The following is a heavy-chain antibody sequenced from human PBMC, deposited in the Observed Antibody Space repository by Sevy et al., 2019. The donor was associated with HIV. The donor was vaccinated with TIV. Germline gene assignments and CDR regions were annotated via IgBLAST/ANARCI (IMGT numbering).Heavy chain of an antibody. D-gene: IGHD6-19*01. CDR3: ARENIAVAGLGYYFDH. V-gene: IGHV3-33*01. CDR2: IWYDGSNK. Sequence: GGSLRLSGVASGFTFSTYGMHWVRQAPGKGLEWVAVIWYDGSNKEYVDTVKGRFTISSDNYKDPLYLQMNSLRAEDTAVYYSARENIAVAGLGYYFDHWGQGTLVTVSS. J-gene: IGHJ4*02. CDR1: GFTFSTYG.